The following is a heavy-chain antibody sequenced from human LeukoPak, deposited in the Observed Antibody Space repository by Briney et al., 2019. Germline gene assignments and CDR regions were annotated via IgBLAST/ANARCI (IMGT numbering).Heavy chain of an antibody. Sequence: GGSPRLSCAASGFTFSRYWMSWVRQAPGKGLEWVANIKEDGSDENFVDSVKGRFTISRDNAKNSVYLQMNSLRVEDSAVYYCANDDFSGYHYWGQGTLVTVSS. V-gene: IGHV3-7*01. CDR1: GFTFSRYW. J-gene: IGHJ4*02. CDR3: ANDDFSGYHY. CDR2: IKEDGSDE. D-gene: IGHD3/OR15-3a*01.